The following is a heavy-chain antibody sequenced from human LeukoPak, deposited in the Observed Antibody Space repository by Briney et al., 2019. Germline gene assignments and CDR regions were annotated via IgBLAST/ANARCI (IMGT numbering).Heavy chain of an antibody. CDR2: IYDSGST. V-gene: IGHV4-59*12. Sequence: PSETLSLTCTVSGGSISSYYWSWIRQPPGKGLEWIGYIYDSGSTNYNPSLKSRVTISVDTSKNQFSLKLSSVTAADTAVYYCARGTSRGYSYGYVPTRANWFDPWGQGTLVTVSS. J-gene: IGHJ5*02. CDR1: GGSISSYY. CDR3: ARGTSRGYSYGYVPTRANWFDP. D-gene: IGHD5-18*01.